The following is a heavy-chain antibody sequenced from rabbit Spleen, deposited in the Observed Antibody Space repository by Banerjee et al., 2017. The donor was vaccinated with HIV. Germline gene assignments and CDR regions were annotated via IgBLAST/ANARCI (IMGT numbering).Heavy chain of an antibody. CDR2: IDPVFGIT. J-gene: IGHJ4*01. D-gene: IGHD3-1*01. CDR3: VRDTWAFNL. V-gene: IGHV1S47*01. Sequence: EESGGDLVKPGASLTLTCKASGFDFSRYGMSWVRQAPGKGLEWIGYIDPVFGITYYASWVNGRFSISRENTQNTVSLQMNSLTAADTATYFCVRDTWAFNLWGPGTLVTVS. CDR1: GFDFSRYG.